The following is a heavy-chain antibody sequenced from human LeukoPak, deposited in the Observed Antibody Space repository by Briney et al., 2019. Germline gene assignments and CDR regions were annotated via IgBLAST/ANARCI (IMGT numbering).Heavy chain of an antibody. CDR1: GFTFSSYS. Sequence: PGGSLRLSCAASGFTFSSYSMNWVRQAPGKGLEWVSSISSSSSYIYYADSVKGRFTISRDNAKNSLYLQMNSLRAEDTAVYYCARQLDFWSGYYYADFDYWGQGTLVTVSS. D-gene: IGHD3-3*01. V-gene: IGHV3-21*01. CDR2: ISSSSSYI. CDR3: ARQLDFWSGYYYADFDY. J-gene: IGHJ4*02.